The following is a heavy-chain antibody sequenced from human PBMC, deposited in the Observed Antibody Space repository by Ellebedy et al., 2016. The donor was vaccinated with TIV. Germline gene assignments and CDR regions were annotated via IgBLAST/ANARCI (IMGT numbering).Heavy chain of an antibody. CDR1: GYSFTSYW. CDR2: IDPSDSYT. J-gene: IGHJ4*02. CDR3: ARHVGDGSHFDY. D-gene: IGHD5-24*01. V-gene: IGHV5-10-1*01. Sequence: GESLKISCKGSGYSFTSYWISWVRQMPGKGLEWLGKIDPSDSYTNFSPSFQGHVTISADKSISTAYLQWSSLMASDTAMYYCARHVGDGSHFDYWGQGTLVTVSS.